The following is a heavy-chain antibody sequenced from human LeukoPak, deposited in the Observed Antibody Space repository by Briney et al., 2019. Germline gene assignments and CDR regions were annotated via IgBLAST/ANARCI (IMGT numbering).Heavy chain of an antibody. J-gene: IGHJ4*02. Sequence: SGGSLRLSCAASGFSFSSYGMSWVRQAPGKGLELVSSISTGSYYIYYADSLKGRFAISRDNAKNSLYLQMNSLSAEDTAVYYCAKGGDYFDSWGQGTLVTVSS. CDR3: AKGGDYFDS. CDR1: GFSFSSYG. V-gene: IGHV3-21*01. D-gene: IGHD3-16*01. CDR2: ISTGSYYI.